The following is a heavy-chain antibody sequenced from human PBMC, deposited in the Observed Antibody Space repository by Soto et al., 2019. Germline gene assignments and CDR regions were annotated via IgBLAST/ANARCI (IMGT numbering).Heavy chain of an antibody. CDR3: IYRRALYDYHGLDV. D-gene: IGHD3-16*01. CDR1: GFSLTSRGVG. J-gene: IGHJ6*02. V-gene: IGHV2-5*01. CDR2: IYWNADR. Sequence: GAAATLVNPTPTLTLPCTFSGFSLTSRGVGAGWIRPDLGRSLEWLAAIYWNADRRRSPSLESRLIITKDTSKNQVGLTVTNIDPVDTATYYCIYRRALYDYHGLDVWGQGTAVTVSS.